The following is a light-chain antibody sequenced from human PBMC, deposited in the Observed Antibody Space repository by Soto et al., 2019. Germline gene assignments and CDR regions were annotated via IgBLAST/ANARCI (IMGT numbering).Light chain of an antibody. CDR2: DAS. CDR3: QQRSNWPRT. V-gene: IGKV3-11*01. J-gene: IGKJ1*01. CDR1: QSVSTY. Sequence: EIVMTQSPATLSVSPGERATLSCRASQSVSTYLAWFQQKPGQAPRLLIYDASNRATGIPARFSGSGSGTDFTLTIRSLEPEDFAVYYCQQRSNWPRTFGQGTKVDIK.